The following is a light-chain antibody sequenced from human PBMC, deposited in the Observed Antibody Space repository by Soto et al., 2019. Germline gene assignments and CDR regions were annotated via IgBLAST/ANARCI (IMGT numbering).Light chain of an antibody. Sequence: DIQMTQSPSSVSASVGDRITITCRASQGISSWLAWYQQKPGKAPKLLIYAASSLQSGVPSRFRGSGYGTHLTLTISSMKHEDFETYYCQQANTFTLTFGHGTRLEI. CDR3: QQANTFTLT. CDR1: QGISSW. J-gene: IGKJ5*01. V-gene: IGKV1D-12*01. CDR2: AAS.